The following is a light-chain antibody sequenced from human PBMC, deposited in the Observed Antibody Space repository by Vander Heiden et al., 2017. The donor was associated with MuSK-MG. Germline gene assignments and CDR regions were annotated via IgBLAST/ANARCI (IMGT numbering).Light chain of an antibody. J-gene: IGKJ1*01. V-gene: IGKV1-5*01. CDR2: DAS. CDR1: QSISSW. Sequence: DIQMTQSPSTLSASVGDRVTITCRASQSISSWLAWYQQKPGKAPKLLIYDASGLESGVPSRFSGSGSGTEFTLTISSLQPDDFATYYCQQENSYPWTFGQGTKVEIK. CDR3: QQENSYPWT.